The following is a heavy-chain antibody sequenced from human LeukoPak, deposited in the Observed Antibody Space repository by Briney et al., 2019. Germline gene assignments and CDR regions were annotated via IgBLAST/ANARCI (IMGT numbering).Heavy chain of an antibody. D-gene: IGHD2-15*01. CDR2: IHTSGTT. Sequence: SETLSLTCTVTGDSMGMYYWSFIRQPAGKGLEWIGRIHTSGTTWYSASLKSRVTISVDTSKNHFSLKVRSVTAADTAVYYCARGHGGLGGMDVWGQGTTVTVSS. V-gene: IGHV4-4*07. CDR3: ARGHGGLGGMDV. J-gene: IGHJ6*02. CDR1: GDSMGMYY.